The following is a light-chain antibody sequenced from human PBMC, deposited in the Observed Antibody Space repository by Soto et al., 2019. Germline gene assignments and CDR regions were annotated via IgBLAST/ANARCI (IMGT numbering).Light chain of an antibody. CDR2: DAS. CDR3: QQCNTPFT. J-gene: IGKJ4*01. V-gene: IGKV1-5*01. Sequence: DIPMTQSPSTLSASVGDRVAITCRASQNIGSRLAWYQQKPDEAPKLLIYDASSLESGVPLRFGGSGSGTDFTLIISSLQPDAFATYYCQQCNTPFTFGGGTKVEIK. CDR1: QNIGSR.